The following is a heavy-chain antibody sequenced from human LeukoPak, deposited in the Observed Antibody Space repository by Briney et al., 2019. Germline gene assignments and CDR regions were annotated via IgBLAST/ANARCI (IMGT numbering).Heavy chain of an antibody. D-gene: IGHD2-2*01. CDR1: GGSISSGDYY. CDR2: INHSGST. CDR3: ARGLRGYCSSTSCYRVYYYYGMDV. V-gene: IGHV4-39*07. Sequence: SETLSLTCTVSGGSISSGDYYWSWIRQPPGKGLEWIGEINHSGSTNYNPSLKSRVTISVDTSKNQFSLKLSSVTAADTAVYYCARGLRGYCSSTSCYRVYYYYGMDVWGQGTTVTVSS. J-gene: IGHJ6*02.